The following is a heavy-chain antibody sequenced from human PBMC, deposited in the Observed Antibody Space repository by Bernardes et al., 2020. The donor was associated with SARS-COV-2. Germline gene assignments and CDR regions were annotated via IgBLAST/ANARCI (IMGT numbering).Heavy chain of an antibody. V-gene: IGHV3-23*01. CDR2: IRGIVGST. D-gene: IGHD1-26*01. CDR1: GLTFSCHS. CDR3: AKDLSGSLLFHDAFDI. J-gene: IGHJ3*02. Sequence: GGSLRLSCAASGLTFSCHSMSWDRQAPGKVLEWVSAIRGIVGSTNYADSVKGRLTITRDNSNNRLYLKMHSLRAEDTAVYYRAKDLSGSLLFHDAFDIWRQGTMSTVS.